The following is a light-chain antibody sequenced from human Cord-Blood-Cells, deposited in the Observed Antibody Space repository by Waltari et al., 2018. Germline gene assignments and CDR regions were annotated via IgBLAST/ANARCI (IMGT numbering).Light chain of an antibody. V-gene: IGKV2-28*01. CDR2: LGS. Sequence: DIVMTQSPLSLPVTPGERASISCRSIQSLLHSNGYNYLDWYLQKPGQSPQLLIYLGSNRASGVPDRFSGSGSGTDFTLKISRVEAEDVGVYYCMQALQTPLTFGGGTKVEIK. CDR3: MQALQTPLT. J-gene: IGKJ4*01. CDR1: QSLLHSNGYNY.